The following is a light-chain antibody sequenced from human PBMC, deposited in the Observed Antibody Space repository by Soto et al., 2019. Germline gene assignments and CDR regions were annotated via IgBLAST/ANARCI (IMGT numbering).Light chain of an antibody. CDR3: QKYNSASET. CDR1: QDIANY. CDR2: AAS. J-gene: IGKJ3*01. V-gene: IGKV1-27*01. Sequence: DIQMTQSPSSLSASVGDRVTITCRASQDIANYLAWYQQKPGKVPKVLIYAASTLQSGVPSRFSGTGSGTDFTLTISSLQPEDVATYYCQKYNSASETFGPGTKVDLK.